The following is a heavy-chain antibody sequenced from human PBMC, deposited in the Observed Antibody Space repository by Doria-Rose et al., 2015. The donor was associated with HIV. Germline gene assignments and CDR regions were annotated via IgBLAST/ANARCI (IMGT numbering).Heavy chain of an antibody. CDR2: ISSTSAYI. CDR3: ATGVTLDY. D-gene: IGHD3-10*01. Sequence: VQLVESGGGLVRPGGSLRLSCATSGFTFSSHRINWVRQAPGKGLDWASSISSTSAYISYADSVRGRFTISRDNARNSLYLQMDSLRAEDTAIYYCATGVTLDYWGQGTLVTVSS. J-gene: IGHJ4*02. CDR1: GFTFSSHR. V-gene: IGHV3-21*01.